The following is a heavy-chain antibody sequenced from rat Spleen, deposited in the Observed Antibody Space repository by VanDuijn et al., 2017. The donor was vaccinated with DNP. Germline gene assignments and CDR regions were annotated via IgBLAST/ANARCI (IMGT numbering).Heavy chain of an antibody. CDR2: ITTGGVST. J-gene: IGHJ1*01. Sequence: EVQLVESGGGLVQPGRSLKLSCAASGFTLSNYGMAWVRQAPTKGLEWVASITTGGVSTYYRDSVRGRFTISRDDAKNTQYLQVDSLRSEDAATYYCARQSPTTVVWYFDLWGPGTMVTVSS. D-gene: IGHD1-1*01. CDR1: GFTLSNYG. CDR3: ARQSPTTVVWYFDL. V-gene: IGHV5S13*01.